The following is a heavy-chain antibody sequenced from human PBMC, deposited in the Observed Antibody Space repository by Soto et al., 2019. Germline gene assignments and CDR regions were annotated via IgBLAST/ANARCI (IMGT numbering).Heavy chain of an antibody. CDR3: ATRRPTRGAGYFDL. J-gene: IGHJ2*01. CDR1: GGSISTSNW. Sequence: QMQLQETGPGLVKPSGTLSLTRAVSGGSISTSNWWSWVRQPPGKGLGWIGEIDHSGSTNYNPSLMSPVPISVDKSENQFSLQLGSVSAADTVVCYGATRRPTRGAGYFDLWGRGPVLSVSS. CDR2: IDHSGST. V-gene: IGHV4-4*02.